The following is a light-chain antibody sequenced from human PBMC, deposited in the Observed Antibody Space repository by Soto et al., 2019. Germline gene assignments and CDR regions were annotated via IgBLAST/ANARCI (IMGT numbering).Light chain of an antibody. J-gene: IGKJ4*01. CDR2: DAS. CDR1: QSVSDY. CDR3: QRRVNWPPT. Sequence: VLTQSPASLSLSPGERATLSCRAGQSVSDYLAWYQQKPGQPPRLLFFDASNRATGVPDRFSAGGSGTDFTLIISSLEPEDFAVYYCQRRVNWPPTFGGGTKVEI. V-gene: IGKV3-11*01.